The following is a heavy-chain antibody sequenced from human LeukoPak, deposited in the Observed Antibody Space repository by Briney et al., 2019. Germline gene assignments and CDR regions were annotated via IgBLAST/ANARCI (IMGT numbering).Heavy chain of an antibody. Sequence: GGSLRLSCAASGFTFSSYSMNWVRQAPGKGLEWVSSISSSSSYIYYADSVKGRFTISRDNAKNSLYLQMNSLRAEDTAVYYCARASYSSPGAFDIWGQGKMVTVSS. V-gene: IGHV3-21*01. J-gene: IGHJ3*02. D-gene: IGHD6-13*01. CDR3: ARASYSSPGAFDI. CDR2: ISSSSSYI. CDR1: GFTFSSYS.